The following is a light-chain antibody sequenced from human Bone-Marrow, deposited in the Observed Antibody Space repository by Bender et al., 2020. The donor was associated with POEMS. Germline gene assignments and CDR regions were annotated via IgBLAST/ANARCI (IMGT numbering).Light chain of an antibody. CDR3: QVCDTGSGHPVV. V-gene: IGLV3-25*02. Sequence: SYELTQPPSVSVSPGQTARITCSGDALPKQYAYWYQQKPGQSPVLVIYQDNKRPSGIPERFSGSNSGNTATLTISRVEAGDEADYYCQVCDTGSGHPVVFGGGTKLTVL. CDR2: QDN. CDR1: ALPKQY. J-gene: IGLJ2*01.